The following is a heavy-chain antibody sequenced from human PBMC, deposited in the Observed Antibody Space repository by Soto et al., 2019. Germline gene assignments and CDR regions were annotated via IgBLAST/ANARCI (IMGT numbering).Heavy chain of an antibody. D-gene: IGHD3-3*01. Sequence: QVQLVESGGGVVQPGRSLRLSCAASGFTFSSYAMHWVRQAPGKGLEWVAVISYDGSNKYYADSVKGRFTISRDNSKNTLYLQMNSLRAEDTAVYYCARDPYYDFWSGYYTANHYYGMDVWGQGTTVTVSS. V-gene: IGHV3-30-3*01. J-gene: IGHJ6*02. CDR3: ARDPYYDFWSGYYTANHYYGMDV. CDR2: ISYDGSNK. CDR1: GFTFSSYA.